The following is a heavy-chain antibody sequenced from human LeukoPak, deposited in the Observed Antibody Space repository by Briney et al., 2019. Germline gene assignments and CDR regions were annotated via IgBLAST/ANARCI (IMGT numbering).Heavy chain of an antibody. CDR3: ARNQHWSRDI. Sequence: PGGSLRLSCAASGFTFDDYAMHWVRQAPGKGLEWVSGISWNSGSIGYADSVTGRFSISRDNAKNSLSLQMNSLRVDDTAVYYCARNQHWSRDIWGQGILVTVSS. D-gene: IGHD2-8*02. CDR2: ISWNSGSI. J-gene: IGHJ4*02. V-gene: IGHV3-9*01. CDR1: GFTFDDYA.